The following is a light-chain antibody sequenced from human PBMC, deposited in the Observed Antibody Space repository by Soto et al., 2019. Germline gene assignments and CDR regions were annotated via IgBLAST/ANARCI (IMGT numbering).Light chain of an antibody. CDR1: QSLSRW. CDR2: DDS. CDR3: QQYKSYWT. V-gene: IGKV1-5*01. Sequence: DIQMTQSPSTLSASVGDRVTITCRASQSLSRWLAWYQQKPGKAPKLLIYDDSSLESAVPSRFSGSGSGTEFTLTISSLQPDDFATYYCQQYKSYWTVGQGTKVDIK. J-gene: IGKJ1*01.